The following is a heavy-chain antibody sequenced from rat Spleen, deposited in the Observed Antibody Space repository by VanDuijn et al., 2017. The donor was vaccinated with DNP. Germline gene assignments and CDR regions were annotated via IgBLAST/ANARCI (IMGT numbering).Heavy chain of an antibody. D-gene: IGHD1-2*01. Sequence: EVQLVESGGGLVQPGRSLKLSCAASGFTFSDYNMAWVRQAPKKGREWVATILYDGSRTYFRDCVKGRFTISRDNAKSTLYLQMDSLRSEDTATYYCTRRHYGSYAMDGWGQGTSVTVSS. CDR3: TRRHYGSYAMDG. J-gene: IGHJ4*01. CDR2: ILYDGSRT. V-gene: IGHV5-7*01. CDR1: GFTFSDYN.